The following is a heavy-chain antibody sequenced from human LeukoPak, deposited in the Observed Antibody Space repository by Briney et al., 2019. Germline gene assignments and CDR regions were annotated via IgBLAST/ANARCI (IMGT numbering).Heavy chain of an antibody. CDR2: ISWNSGRI. J-gene: IGHJ4*03. V-gene: IGHV3-9*01. CDR3: AKVPGPGLLDRFDY. CDR1: GFTFDDYA. D-gene: IGHD1-1*01. Sequence: GGSLRLSCVASGFTFDDYAMHWVRQVPGKGLEWVSGISWNSGRIDYADSVKGRFTISRDNTKNSLYLQMNSLRAEDTALYYCAKVPGPGLLDRFDYWGQGTTVTVSS.